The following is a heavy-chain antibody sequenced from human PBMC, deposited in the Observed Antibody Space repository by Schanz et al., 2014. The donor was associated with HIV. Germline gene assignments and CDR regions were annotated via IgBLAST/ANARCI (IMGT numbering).Heavy chain of an antibody. CDR2: ISWSSGNI. CDR1: GFTFGNYA. Sequence: EVQLVESGGGLVQPGRSLRLSCAGSGFTFGNYAMHWVRQAPGKGLEWVSGISWSSGNIGYADSVKGRFTISRDNSKNTLYLQMNSLRAEDTAVYYCAKDPNDREKAFDYWGQGTLVTVSS. CDR3: AKDPNDREKAFDY. J-gene: IGHJ4*02. D-gene: IGHD3-22*01. V-gene: IGHV3-9*01.